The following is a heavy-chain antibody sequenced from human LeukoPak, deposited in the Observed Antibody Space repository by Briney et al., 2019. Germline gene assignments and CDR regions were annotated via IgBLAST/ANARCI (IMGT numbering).Heavy chain of an antibody. Sequence: ASVKVSCKASGGTFSSYAISWVRQAPGQGLEWMGGIIPIFGTANYAQKFRGRVTITADKSTRTAYMELSSLRSEDTAVYYCARGIYDSSDFEYFQDWGQGTLVTVSS. V-gene: IGHV1-69*06. CDR1: GGTFSSYA. CDR2: IIPIFGTA. CDR3: ARGIYDSSDFEYFQD. J-gene: IGHJ1*01. D-gene: IGHD3-22*01.